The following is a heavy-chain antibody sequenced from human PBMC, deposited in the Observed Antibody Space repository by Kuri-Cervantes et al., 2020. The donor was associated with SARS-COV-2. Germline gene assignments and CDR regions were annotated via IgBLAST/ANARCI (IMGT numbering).Heavy chain of an antibody. D-gene: IGHD6-13*01. J-gene: IGHJ4*02. Sequence: SVKVSCKASGFTFTSSAMQWVRQARGQRLEWIGWIVVGSGNTNYAQKFQERVTITRDMSTSTAYMELSSLRSEDTAVYYCARDGIRRIAAAEWGQGTLVTVSS. CDR3: ARDGIRRIAAAE. CDR2: IVVGSGNT. V-gene: IGHV1-58*02. CDR1: GFTFTSSA.